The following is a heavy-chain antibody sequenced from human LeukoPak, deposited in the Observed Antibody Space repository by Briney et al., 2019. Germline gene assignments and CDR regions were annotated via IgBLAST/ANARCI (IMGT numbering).Heavy chain of an antibody. CDR1: GFTFSSYA. V-gene: IGHV3-23*01. J-gene: IGHJ6*02. CDR3: AKDPGYCSGGSCYLGRYGMDV. D-gene: IGHD2-15*01. Sequence: GGSLRLSCAASGFTFSSYAMSWVRQAPGKGLEWVSAISGSGCSTYYADSVKGRFTISRDNSKNTLYLQMNSLRAEDTAVYYCAKDPGYCSGGSCYLGRYGMDVWGQGTTVTVSS. CDR2: ISGSGCST.